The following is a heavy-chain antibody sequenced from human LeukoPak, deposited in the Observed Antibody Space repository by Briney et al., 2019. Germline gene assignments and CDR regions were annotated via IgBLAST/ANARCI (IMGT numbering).Heavy chain of an antibody. Sequence: PGKFLRLSCVASRFTFSSFAMHWVRQAPGKGLEWVAVISYDGVHKFYGDSVKGRFTISRDNAKNTLYLQMNSLRAEDTAVYYCARGLSGYLAWYFDLWGRGTLVTVSS. D-gene: IGHD3-3*01. CDR3: ARGLSGYLAWYFDL. CDR2: ISYDGVHK. CDR1: RFTFSSFA. J-gene: IGHJ2*01. V-gene: IGHV3-30-3*01.